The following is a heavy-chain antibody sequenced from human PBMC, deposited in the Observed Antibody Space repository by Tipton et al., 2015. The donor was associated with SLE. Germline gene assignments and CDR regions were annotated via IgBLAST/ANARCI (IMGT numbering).Heavy chain of an antibody. D-gene: IGHD4-23*01. CDR1: GFTFSSYS. V-gene: IGHV3-21*01. J-gene: IGHJ4*02. CDR3: ARENDYGGTVYFDY. Sequence: SLRLSCAGSGFTFSSYSMNWVRQAPGKGLEWVSSISSSSTYKDYADSVKGRFTISRDNAKNSLYLQRNSLRAEDTAVYYCARENDYGGTVYFDYWGQGTLVTVPS. CDR2: ISSSSTYK.